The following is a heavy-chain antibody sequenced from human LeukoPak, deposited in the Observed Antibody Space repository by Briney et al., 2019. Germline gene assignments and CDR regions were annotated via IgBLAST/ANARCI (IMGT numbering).Heavy chain of an antibody. CDR2: ISGSGGTT. J-gene: IGHJ3*02. D-gene: IGHD1-1*01. V-gene: IGHV3-23*01. Sequence: GGSLRLSCAASGFTFSDYAMAWVRQAPGKGLEWVSSISGSGGTTYYADSVKGRFTIPRDNSKSTLYLQMNGLRAEDTAIFYCAKSLFASATGTGRAFHIWGQGTRVTVSS. CDR3: AKSLFASATGTGRAFHI. CDR1: GFTFSDYA.